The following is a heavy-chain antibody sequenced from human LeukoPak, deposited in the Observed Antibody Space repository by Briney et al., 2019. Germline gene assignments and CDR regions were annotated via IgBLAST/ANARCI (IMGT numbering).Heavy chain of an antibody. CDR2: ISAYNGNT. CDR3: ATFTYYYDSSGYYSYYFDY. V-gene: IGHV1-18*01. J-gene: IGHJ4*02. CDR1: GYTFTSYG. D-gene: IGHD3-22*01. Sequence: ASVTVSCKASGYTFTSYGISWVRQAPGEGVEWVGWISAYNGNTNYAQKLQGRVTMTTDTSTSTAYMELRSLRSDDTAVYYCATFTYYYDSSGYYSYYFDYWGQGTLVTVSS.